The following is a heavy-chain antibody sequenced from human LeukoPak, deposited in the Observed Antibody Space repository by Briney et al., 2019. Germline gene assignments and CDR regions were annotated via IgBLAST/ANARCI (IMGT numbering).Heavy chain of an antibody. CDR3: ARGIGTAMSA. V-gene: IGHV4-34*01. J-gene: IGHJ4*02. CDR1: GGSFSSYY. D-gene: IGHD5-18*01. CDR2: INHSGST. Sequence: SETLSLTCAVYGGSFSSYYWSWIRQPPGKGLEWIGEINHSGSTNYNPSLKSRVTISVDTSKNQFSLKLSSVTAADTAVYYCARGIGTAMSAWGQGTLVTVSS.